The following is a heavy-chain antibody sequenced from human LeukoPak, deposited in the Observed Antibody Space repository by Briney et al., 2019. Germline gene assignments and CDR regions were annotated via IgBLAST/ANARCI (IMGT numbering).Heavy chain of an antibody. CDR1: GFAFSHFW. J-gene: IGHJ4*02. CDR3: AREDGYCSGGNCYSYFDS. V-gene: IGHV3-7*01. D-gene: IGHD2-15*01. CDR2: IKKTGSET. Sequence: GGSLRLSCAASGFAFSHFWMSWVRQAPGKGLEWVAYIKKTGSETYYVDSVKGRFTITRDNTRNSLFLQMYSLRAEDTAVYFCAREDGYCSGGNCYSYFDSWGQGTLVTVSS.